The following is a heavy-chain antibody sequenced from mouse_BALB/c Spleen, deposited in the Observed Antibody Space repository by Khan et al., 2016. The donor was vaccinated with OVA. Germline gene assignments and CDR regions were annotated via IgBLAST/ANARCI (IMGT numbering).Heavy chain of an antibody. J-gene: IGHJ4*01. V-gene: IGHV3-2*02. CDR1: GYSITSNYA. CDR3: ARQNYGGYALDY. CDR2: ISYSGGT. Sequence: EVQLQESGPGLVKPSQSLSLTCTVTGYSITSNYAWSWIRQFPGNKLEWMGYISYSGGTSYNPSLKSRISVTRDTSENQFFLQLNSVTTEDTATYYCARQNYGGYALDYWGQGTSVTVSS. D-gene: IGHD1-2*01.